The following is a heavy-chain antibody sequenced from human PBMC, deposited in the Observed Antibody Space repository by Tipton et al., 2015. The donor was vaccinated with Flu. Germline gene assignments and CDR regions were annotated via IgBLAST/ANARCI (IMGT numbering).Heavy chain of an antibody. D-gene: IGHD1-1*01. V-gene: IGHV4-4*02. CDR2: IYHSGST. CDR3: AGSGDTTGARAVDY. CDR1: GGSISSSNW. J-gene: IGHJ4*02. Sequence: TLSLTCAVSGGSISSSNWWSWVRQPPGKGLEWIGEIYHSGSTNYNPSLKSRVTISVDKSKNQISLKLSSVTAADTAVYYCAGSGDTTGARAVDYWGQGTLVTVSS.